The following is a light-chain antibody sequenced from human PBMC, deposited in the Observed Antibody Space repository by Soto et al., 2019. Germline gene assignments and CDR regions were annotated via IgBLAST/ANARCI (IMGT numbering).Light chain of an antibody. CDR3: QQRSNSIT. J-gene: IGKJ5*01. CDR2: DAS. Sequence: VVLTQSPGTLSLSPWERVTLSCSASQTVTNDYLAWYQQKDGQAPRLLIYDASTRATGVPDRFSGSGSGPEFTLTISSLEPEDFAVYYCQQRSNSITFGQGTRLEIK. V-gene: IGKV3D-20*02. CDR1: QTVTNDY.